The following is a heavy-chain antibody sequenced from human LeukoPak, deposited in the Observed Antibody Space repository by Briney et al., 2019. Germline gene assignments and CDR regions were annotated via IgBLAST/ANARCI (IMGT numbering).Heavy chain of an antibody. V-gene: IGHV3-48*03. CDR1: GFTFSSYE. CDR3: AREPVHNYGDPPFDY. CDR2: ISGSGSSI. D-gene: IGHD5-18*01. J-gene: IGHJ4*02. Sequence: GGSLRLSCAASGFTFSSYEMNWVRQAPGKGLEGVSYISGSGSSIYYADSVKGRFTVSRDNAKNSLHLQMNSLRADDTALYYCAREPVHNYGDPPFDYWGQGTLVTVSS.